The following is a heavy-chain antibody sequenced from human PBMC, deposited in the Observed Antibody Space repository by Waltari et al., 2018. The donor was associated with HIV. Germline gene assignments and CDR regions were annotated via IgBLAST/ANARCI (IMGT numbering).Heavy chain of an antibody. CDR1: GFSLSTSGVG. Sequence: QITLKESGPTLVKPTQTLTLTCTFSGFSLSTSGVGVGWIRQPPGKALEWLALIYWNDDKRYSPSLKNRLTITKDTSKNQVVLTMTNVDPVDTATYYCAHRPLGSTAFDPWGQGTLVTVSS. CDR3: AHRPLGSTAFDP. V-gene: IGHV2-5*01. J-gene: IGHJ5*02. D-gene: IGHD3-16*01. CDR2: IYWNDDK.